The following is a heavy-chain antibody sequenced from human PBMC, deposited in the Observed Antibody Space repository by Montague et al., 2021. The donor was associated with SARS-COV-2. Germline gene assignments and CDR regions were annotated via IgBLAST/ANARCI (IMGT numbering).Heavy chain of an antibody. Sequence: TLSLTCSVSGGSISGSLYYWGWIRQHPGKGLEWIGYIYHTGSTDYDPSLKSRLTISLDASKRDFSLHLSSVTAADTAIYYCVRFRFCSSTSYNAGICSYFDSWGQGIRVTVSS. CDR3: VRFRFCSSTSYNAGICSYFDS. D-gene: IGHD2-2*01. J-gene: IGHJ4*02. CDR2: IYHTGST. V-gene: IGHV4-31*03. CDR1: GGSISGSLYY.